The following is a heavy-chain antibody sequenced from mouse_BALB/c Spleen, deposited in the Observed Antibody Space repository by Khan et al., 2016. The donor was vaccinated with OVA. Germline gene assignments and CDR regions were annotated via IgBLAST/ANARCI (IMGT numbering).Heavy chain of an antibody. Sequence: VELVESGPALVAPSPSLSITCTISGFSLTNYGVHWVRQPPGKGLEWLVVIWSDGSTTYNSALKSRLSISKDNSKSQVFLKMNSLQTDDTAMYYCARQPYYHYYIMDYWGQGTSVTVSS. V-gene: IGHV2-6-1*01. J-gene: IGHJ4*01. CDR1: GFSLTNYG. D-gene: IGHD2-10*01. CDR3: ARQPYYHYYIMDY. CDR2: IWSDGST.